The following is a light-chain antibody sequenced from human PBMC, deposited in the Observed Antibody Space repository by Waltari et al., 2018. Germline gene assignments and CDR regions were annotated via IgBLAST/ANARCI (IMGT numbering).Light chain of an antibody. Sequence: QSALTQPPSVAGPPGQSITISCTGTSSDVGSYNYAPWYQQQPGKAPKLMIYDVSYQPVWFSNRRAGSKSGNTSSLTMSGLEAEDEADYYCSSDIPTNTLELFGGGTGLTVL. CDR3: SSDIPTNTLEL. J-gene: IGLJ2*01. V-gene: IGLV2-14*03. CDR1: SSDVGSYNY. CDR2: DVS.